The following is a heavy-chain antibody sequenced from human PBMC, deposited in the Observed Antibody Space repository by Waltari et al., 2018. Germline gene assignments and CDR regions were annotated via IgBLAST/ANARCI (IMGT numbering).Heavy chain of an antibody. V-gene: IGHV3-23*03. J-gene: IGHJ3*01. Sequence: EVQLLESGGGLVQPGGSLRLSCAASGFTFSSYAMSWVRQAPGKGLEWVSVIYSGGSTYYADSVKGRFTISRDNSKNTLYLQRNSLRAEDTAVYYCASEMSVEQWLVMGNWFDPWGQGTMVTVSS. CDR3: ASEMSVEQWLVMGNWFDP. CDR1: GFTFSSYA. CDR2: IYSGGST. D-gene: IGHD6-19*01.